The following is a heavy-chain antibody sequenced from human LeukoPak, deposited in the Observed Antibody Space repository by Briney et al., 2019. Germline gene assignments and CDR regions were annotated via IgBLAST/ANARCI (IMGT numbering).Heavy chain of an antibody. D-gene: IGHD3-22*01. CDR2: INHSGST. Sequence: GSLRLSCAASGFTFSSYAMSWVRQPPGKGLEWIGEINHSGSTNYNSSLKSRVTISVDTSKNQFSLKLSSVTAADTAVYYCARGAPHYYYDSSGYFDYWGQGTLVTVSS. CDR3: ARGAPHYYYDSSGYFDY. CDR1: GFTFSSYA. V-gene: IGHV4-34*01. J-gene: IGHJ4*02.